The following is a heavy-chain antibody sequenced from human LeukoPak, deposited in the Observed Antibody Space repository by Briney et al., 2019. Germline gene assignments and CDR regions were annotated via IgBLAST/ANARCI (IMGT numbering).Heavy chain of an antibody. CDR3: TNLHDYGTRDLDY. V-gene: IGHV3-15*01. Sequence: GGSLRLSCAASGFTFSSYAMSWVRQAPGKGLEWVGRIKSKTDGGTTDYAAPVKGRFTISRDDSKNTLYLQMNSLKTEDTAVYYCTNLHDYGTRDLDYWGQGTLVTVSS. J-gene: IGHJ4*02. D-gene: IGHD4-17*01. CDR2: IKSKTDGGTT. CDR1: GFTFSSYA.